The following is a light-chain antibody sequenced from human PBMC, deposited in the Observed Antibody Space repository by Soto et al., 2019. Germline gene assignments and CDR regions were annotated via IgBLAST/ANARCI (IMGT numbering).Light chain of an antibody. CDR2: DDS. Sequence: SYELTQPPSVSVAPGQTARITCGGNNIGSKSVHWCQQKPGQAPVLVVYDDSDRPSGIPERFSGSNSGNTATLTISRVEAGDEADYYCQVWDSSSDHPGWVFGGGTKVTVL. CDR1: NIGSKS. V-gene: IGLV3-21*02. CDR3: QVWDSSSDHPGWV. J-gene: IGLJ3*02.